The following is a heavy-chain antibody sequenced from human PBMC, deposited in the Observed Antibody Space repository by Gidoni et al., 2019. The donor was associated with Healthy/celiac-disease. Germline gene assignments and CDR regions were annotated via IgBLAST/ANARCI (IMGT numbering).Heavy chain of an antibody. CDR1: GFNFSSHS. V-gene: IGHV3-48*02. D-gene: IGHD3-3*01. CDR3: ARVKTDYDFWSGPPDY. Sequence: EVQLVESGGGLVQPGGSLRLSRAASGFNFSSHSMNWVRQAPGKGLEWVSYISSSSSTIYYADSVKGRFTISRDNAKNSLYLQMNSLRDEDTAVYYCARVKTDYDFWSGPPDYWGQGTLVTVSS. J-gene: IGHJ4*02. CDR2: ISSSSSTI.